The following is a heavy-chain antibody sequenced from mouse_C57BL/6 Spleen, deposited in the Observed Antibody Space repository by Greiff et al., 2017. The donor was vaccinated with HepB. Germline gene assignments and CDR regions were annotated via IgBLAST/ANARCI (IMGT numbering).Heavy chain of an antibody. CDR1: GFTFSSYG. Sequence: EVKLMESGGDLVKPGGSLKLSCAASGFTFSSYGMSWVRQTPDKRLEWVATISSGGSYTYYPDSVKGRFTISRDNAKNTLYLQMSSLKSEDTAMYDGASRSTMVTTEAYWGQGTLVTVSA. D-gene: IGHD2-2*01. J-gene: IGHJ3*01. CDR3: ASRSTMVTTEAY. CDR2: ISSGGSYT. V-gene: IGHV5-6*02.